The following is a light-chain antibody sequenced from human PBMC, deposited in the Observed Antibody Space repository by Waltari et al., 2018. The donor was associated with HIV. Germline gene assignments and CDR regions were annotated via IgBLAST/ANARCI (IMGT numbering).Light chain of an antibody. J-gene: IGKJ1*01. Sequence: DIQMTQSPFTLSASVGDRVTITCRASQNIKSWLAWYQQKPGKAPKLLIYKASILESGVPSRFSGYKSGTEFTLTISSLHPDDFATYYCQHYQTYPWTFGQGTKVEIK. V-gene: IGKV1-5*03. CDR3: QHYQTYPWT. CDR2: KAS. CDR1: QNIKSW.